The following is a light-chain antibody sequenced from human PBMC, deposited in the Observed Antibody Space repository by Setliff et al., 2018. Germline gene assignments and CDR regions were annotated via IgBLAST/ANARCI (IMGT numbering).Light chain of an antibody. CDR3: LSYTSKTTHAL. Sequence: QSALTQPAAVSGSPGQSITISCTGTSSDVGGYDYVSWYQQHPGKAPKLMIYEVSKRPSEVSDRFSGSKSGNTASLTISGLQAEDEADYYCLSYTSKTTHALFGGGTKVTVL. J-gene: IGLJ2*01. V-gene: IGLV2-14*03. CDR1: SSDVGGYDY. CDR2: EVS.